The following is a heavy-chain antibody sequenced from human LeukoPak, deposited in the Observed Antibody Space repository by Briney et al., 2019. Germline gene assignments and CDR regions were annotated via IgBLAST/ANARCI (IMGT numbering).Heavy chain of an antibody. CDR2: INPSGGST. D-gene: IGHD3-9*01. CDR1: GYTFTSYY. Sequence: ASVKVSCKASGYTFTSYYMHWVRQAPGQGLEWMGIINPSGGSTSYAQKFQGRVTMTRDMSTSTVYMELSSLRSEDTAVYYCARGGYYDILTGYADFDYWGQGTLVTVSS. CDR3: ARGGYYDILTGYADFDY. V-gene: IGHV1-46*01. J-gene: IGHJ4*02.